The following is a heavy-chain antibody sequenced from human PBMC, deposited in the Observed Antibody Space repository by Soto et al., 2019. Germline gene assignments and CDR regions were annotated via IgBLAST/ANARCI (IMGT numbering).Heavy chain of an antibody. D-gene: IGHD4-17*01. V-gene: IGHV1-69*06. J-gene: IGHJ4*02. Sequence: AVKVSCKASGGSLSTNPISWVRQAPGQGLEWMGGTGSGTGPGNNAQKFQGRLTVTADKSTSTVYMELTNLSSEDTAVYFCASFSGATYGDYGGGINYWGQGTLVTVSS. CDR2: TGSGTGPG. CDR3: ASFSGATYGDYGGGINY. CDR1: GGSLSTNP.